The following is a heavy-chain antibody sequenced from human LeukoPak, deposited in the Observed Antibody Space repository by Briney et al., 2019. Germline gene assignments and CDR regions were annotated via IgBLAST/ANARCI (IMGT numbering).Heavy chain of an antibody. V-gene: IGHV1-46*01. CDR1: GYTFTSYY. Sequence: ASVKVSCKASGYTFTSYYMHWVRQAPGQGLEWMGIINPSGGSTSYAQKLQGRVTMTRDTSTSTVYMELSSLRSEDTAVYYCARGSAITMIVVVIYGWFDPWGQGTLVTVSS. J-gene: IGHJ5*02. CDR2: INPSGGST. D-gene: IGHD3-22*01. CDR3: ARGSAITMIVVVIYGWFDP.